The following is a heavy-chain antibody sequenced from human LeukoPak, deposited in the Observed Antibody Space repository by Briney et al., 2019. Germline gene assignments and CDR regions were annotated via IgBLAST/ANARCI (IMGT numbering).Heavy chain of an antibody. D-gene: IGHD5/OR15-5a*01. CDR2: ISYDGSNK. V-gene: IGHV3-30*18. Sequence: GGSLRLSCAASGFTFSSYGMHGVPQAPGKGLESGAVISYDGSNKYSADSVKGRFTISRDNSKNTLYLQMNSLRAEDTAVYYCAKNLSCLHWGQGTLVTVSS. CDR1: GFTFSSYG. J-gene: IGHJ4*02. CDR3: AKNLSCLH.